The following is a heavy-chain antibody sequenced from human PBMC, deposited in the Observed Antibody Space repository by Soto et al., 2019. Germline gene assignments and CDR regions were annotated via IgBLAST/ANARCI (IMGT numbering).Heavy chain of an antibody. CDR1: GLNFSRYV. V-gene: IGHV3-23*01. Sequence: PGGSLRLSCAASGLNFSRYVMTWVRQAPGQGLERVSSISGSGDGTYYADSVKGRFTISRDNSKNTLYLQMHNLGADDTAVYYCANDPILTGVTSFDPWGQGTLVTVSS. CDR2: ISGSGDGT. CDR3: ANDPILTGVTSFDP. D-gene: IGHD3-9*01. J-gene: IGHJ5*02.